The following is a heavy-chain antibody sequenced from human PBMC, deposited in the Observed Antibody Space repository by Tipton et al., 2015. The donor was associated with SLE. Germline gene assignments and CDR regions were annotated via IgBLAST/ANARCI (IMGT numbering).Heavy chain of an antibody. J-gene: IGHJ4*02. Sequence: GSLRLSCAASGFTFSYYEMNWVRQAPGKGLEWVSVIYRGGTTYYADSVKGRFTISRDNSKNTLYLQMNRLRVDDTAVYYCAKDLDGRGFSSGFGFYYWGQGTLVTVSS. CDR2: IYRGGTT. V-gene: IGHV3-53*01. CDR1: GFTFSYYE. CDR3: AKDLDGRGFSSGFGFYY. D-gene: IGHD3-10*01.